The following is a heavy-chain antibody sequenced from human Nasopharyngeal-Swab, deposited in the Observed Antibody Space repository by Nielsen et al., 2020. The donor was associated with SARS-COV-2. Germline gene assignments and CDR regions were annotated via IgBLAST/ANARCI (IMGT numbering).Heavy chain of an antibody. CDR3: ARLGSSSWYFDY. J-gene: IGHJ4*02. D-gene: IGHD6-13*01. Sequence: VRQAPGKGLEWVSSISSSSSYIYYADSVKGRFTISRDNAKNSLYLQMNSLRAEDTAVYYCARLGSSSWYFDYWGQGTLVTASS. CDR2: ISSSSSYI. V-gene: IGHV3-21*01.